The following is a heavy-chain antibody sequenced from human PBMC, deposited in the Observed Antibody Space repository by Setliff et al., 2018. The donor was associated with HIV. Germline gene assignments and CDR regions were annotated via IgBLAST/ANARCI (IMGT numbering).Heavy chain of an antibody. J-gene: IGHJ2*01. CDR2: ISHTGRA. CDR3: ARDQRLPGVQPPYWYFDL. D-gene: IGHD7-27*01. Sequence: RSETLSLTCAVYGGSFSDSYYNWIRQPLGKGLEWIGEISHTGRANYNSSLKSRVTMSVDTSTSQISLTLSSLTAADTAVYYCARDQRLPGVQPPYWYFDLWGRGTLVTVSS. V-gene: IGHV4-34*01. CDR1: GGSFSDSY.